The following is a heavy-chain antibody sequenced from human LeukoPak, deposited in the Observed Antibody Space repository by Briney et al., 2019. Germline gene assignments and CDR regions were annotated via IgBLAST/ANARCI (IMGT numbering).Heavy chain of an antibody. V-gene: IGHV4-59*01. CDR2: IHHSGST. D-gene: IGHD4-23*01. CDR1: GGSISSYY. J-gene: IGHJ5*01. CDR3: ARNHGGWFDS. Sequence: SETLSLTCTVSGGSISSYYWSWIRQPPGKGLEWIGYIHHSGSTNYNPSLKSRVTISVDTSKNQFTLKLSSVTAADTAVYYCARNHGGWFDSWGQGTLVTVSS.